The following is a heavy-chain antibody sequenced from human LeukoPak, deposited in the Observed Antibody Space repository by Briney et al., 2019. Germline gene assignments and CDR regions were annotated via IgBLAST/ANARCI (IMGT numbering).Heavy chain of an antibody. CDR2: IDHSGST. V-gene: IGHV4-34*01. CDR1: GGSFSGYY. Sequence: SETLSLTCAVYGGSFSGYYWSWIRQPPGKGLEWIGEIDHSGSTYYNPSLKSRVTISVDTSKNQFSLKLSSVTAADTAVYYCARSPYYYDSSGYYHPRKIFDYWGQGTLVTVSS. CDR3: ARSPYYYDSSGYYHPRKIFDY. D-gene: IGHD3-22*01. J-gene: IGHJ4*02.